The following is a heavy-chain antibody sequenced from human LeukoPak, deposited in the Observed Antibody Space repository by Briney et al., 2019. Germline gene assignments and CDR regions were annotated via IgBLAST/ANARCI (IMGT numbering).Heavy chain of an antibody. Sequence: PSETLSLTCTVSGGSISSYYWSWIRQPPGKGLEWIGYIYYSGSTNYNPSLKSRVTISVDTSKNQFSLKLSSVTAADTAVYYCARFRGVPPGYYYYMDVWGKGTTVTVSS. CDR1: GGSISSYY. V-gene: IGHV4-59*01. D-gene: IGHD3-10*01. CDR3: ARFRGVPPGYYYYMDV. J-gene: IGHJ6*03. CDR2: IYYSGST.